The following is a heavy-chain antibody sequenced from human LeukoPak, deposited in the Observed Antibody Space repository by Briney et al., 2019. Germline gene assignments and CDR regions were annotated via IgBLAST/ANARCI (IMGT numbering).Heavy chain of an antibody. V-gene: IGHV5-51*01. CDR1: GYSFTDYW. Sequence: GESLKISCKASGYSFTDYWIGWVRQMPGKGLEWMGRIYPGDSDTRYSPSFQGQVIISADKSINTAYLQWSSLKASDTAIFYCARRGTTQFDYWGQGTLVTVSS. CDR2: IYPGDSDT. D-gene: IGHD1-14*01. J-gene: IGHJ4*02. CDR3: ARRGTTQFDY.